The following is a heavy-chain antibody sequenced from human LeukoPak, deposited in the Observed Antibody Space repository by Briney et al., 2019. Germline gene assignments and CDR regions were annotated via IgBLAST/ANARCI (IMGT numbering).Heavy chain of an antibody. V-gene: IGHV4-59*01. CDR2: IYYSGST. D-gene: IGHD5-18*01. J-gene: IGHJ6*03. Sequence: PSETLSLTCTVYGGSISSYYWSWIRQPPGKGLEWIGYIYYSGSTNYNPSLKSRVTISVDTSKNQFSLKLSSVTAADTAVYYCARSGGYSYGFSTDYYMDVWGKGTTVTVSS. CDR3: ARSGGYSYGFSTDYYMDV. CDR1: GGSISSYY.